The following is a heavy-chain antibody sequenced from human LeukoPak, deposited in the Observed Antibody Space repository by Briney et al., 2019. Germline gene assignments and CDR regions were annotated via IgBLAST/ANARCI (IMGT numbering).Heavy chain of an antibody. D-gene: IGHD6-19*01. J-gene: IGHJ4*02. CDR2: INHSGST. V-gene: IGHV4-34*01. CDR3: ARVHRSGWNPIDY. Sequence: SETLSLTCAVYGGSFSGYYWSWIRQPPGKGLEWIGEINHSGSTNYNPSLKSRVTISVDTSKNQFSLKLSSVTAADTAVYYCARVHRSGWNPIDYWGQGTLVTVSS. CDR1: GGSFSGYY.